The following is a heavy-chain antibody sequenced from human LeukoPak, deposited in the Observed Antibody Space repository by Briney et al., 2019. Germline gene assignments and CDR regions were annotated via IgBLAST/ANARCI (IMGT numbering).Heavy chain of an antibody. J-gene: IGHJ6*03. V-gene: IGHV3-48*03. CDR2: ISSSGNTI. CDR1: GFTFSSYE. CDR3: ARGHYYYYYMDV. Sequence: PGGSLRLSCAASGFTFSSYEMNWVRQAPGKGLEWVSYISSSGNTIYYADSVKGRFTISRDNAKNSLYLQMNSLRAEDTAVYYCARGHYYYYYMDVWGKGTTVTISS.